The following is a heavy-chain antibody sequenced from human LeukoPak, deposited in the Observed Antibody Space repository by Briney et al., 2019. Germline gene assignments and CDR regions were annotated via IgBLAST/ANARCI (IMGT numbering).Heavy chain of an antibody. J-gene: IGHJ5*02. CDR3: ARRVSGYKNWFDP. Sequence: PGGSLRLSCAASGFTFSSYWMSWVRQAPGKGLEWVANIKQDGSEKYYVDSVKGRFTISRDNAKNSLYLQLNSLRAEDTAVYYCARRVSGYKNWFDPWGQGTLVTVSS. D-gene: IGHD5-12*01. V-gene: IGHV3-7*01. CDR1: GFTFSSYW. CDR2: IKQDGSEK.